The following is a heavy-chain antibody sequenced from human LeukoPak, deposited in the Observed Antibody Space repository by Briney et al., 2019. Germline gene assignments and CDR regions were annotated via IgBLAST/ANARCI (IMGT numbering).Heavy chain of an antibody. Sequence: PGGSLRLSCAASGFTFGSYALNWVRQAPGKGLEWVSSISSSSSYIYYADSVKGRFTISRDNAKNSLYLQMNSLRAEDTAMYYCASHWGSDWYFDLWGRGTLVTASS. D-gene: IGHD7-27*01. CDR2: ISSSSSYI. V-gene: IGHV3-21*01. CDR1: GFTFGSYA. CDR3: ASHWGSDWYFDL. J-gene: IGHJ2*01.